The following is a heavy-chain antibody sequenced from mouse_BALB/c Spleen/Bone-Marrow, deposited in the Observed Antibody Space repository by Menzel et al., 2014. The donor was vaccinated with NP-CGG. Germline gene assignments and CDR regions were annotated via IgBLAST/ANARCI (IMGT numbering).Heavy chain of an antibody. D-gene: IGHD5-5*01. Sequence: EVKLVESGGGLVEPGGSLKLSCAASGFAFSSYDMSWVRQTPEKRLEWVAYISSGGGSTYYPDTVKSRFTISRDNAKNTLYLQMSSLKSEDTAMYYCARTTPYAMDYWGQGTSVTVSS. CDR2: ISSGGGST. V-gene: IGHV5-12-1*01. CDR1: GFAFSSYD. J-gene: IGHJ4*01. CDR3: ARTTPYAMDY.